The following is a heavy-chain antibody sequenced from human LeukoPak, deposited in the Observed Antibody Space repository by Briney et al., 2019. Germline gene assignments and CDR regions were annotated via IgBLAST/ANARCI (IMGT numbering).Heavy chain of an antibody. D-gene: IGHD3-22*01. CDR1: GFTFSSYG. CDR2: ISYDGSNK. Sequence: PGRSLRLSCAASGFTFSSYGMHWVRQAPGKGLEWVAVISYDGSNKYYADSVKGRFTISRDSSKSTLYLQMNSLRVEDTAVYYCAKDSSGYLGFETNNWFDPWGQGTLVTVSS. J-gene: IGHJ5*02. V-gene: IGHV3-30*18. CDR3: AKDSSGYLGFETNNWFDP.